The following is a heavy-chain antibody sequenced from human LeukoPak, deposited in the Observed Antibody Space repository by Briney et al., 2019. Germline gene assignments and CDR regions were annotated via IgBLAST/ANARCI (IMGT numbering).Heavy chain of an antibody. D-gene: IGHD3-9*01. V-gene: IGHV3-74*01. Sequence: GGSLRLSCAASGFTFSSYWMHWVRQAPGKGLVWVSRINSDGSSTSYADSVKGRFTISRDNAKNTLHLQMNSLRAEDMAVYYCASLITLYDMDYWGQGTLVTVSS. CDR3: ASLITLYDMDY. CDR1: GFTFSSYW. J-gene: IGHJ4*02. CDR2: INSDGSST.